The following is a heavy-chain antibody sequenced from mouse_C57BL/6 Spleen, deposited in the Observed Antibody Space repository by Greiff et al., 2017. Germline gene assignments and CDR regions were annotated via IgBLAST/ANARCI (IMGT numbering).Heavy chain of an antibody. CDR2: IHPNSGST. D-gene: IGHD1-1*01. J-gene: IGHJ2*01. CDR3: ARWGTVVATDD. Sequence: QVQLQQPGAELVKPGASVKLSCKASGYTFTSYWMHWVKQRPGQGLEWIGMIHPNSGSTNYNEKFKSKATLTVDKSSSTAYMQLSSLTSEDSAVYYCARWGTVVATDDGGQGTTLTVSS. CDR1: GYTFTSYW. V-gene: IGHV1-64*01.